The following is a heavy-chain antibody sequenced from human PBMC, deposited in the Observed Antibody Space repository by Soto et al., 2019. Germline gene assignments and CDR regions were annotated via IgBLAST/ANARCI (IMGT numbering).Heavy chain of an antibody. CDR1: GGSVSSGSYY. J-gene: IGHJ6*02. CDR3: ARAGYSSSWYREYYGMDV. D-gene: IGHD6-13*01. Sequence: SETLSLTCTVSGGSVSSGSYYWSWIRQPPGKGLEWIGYIYYSGSTNYNPSLKSRVTISVDTSKNQFSLKLSSVTAADTAVYYCARAGYSSSWYREYYGMDVWGQGTTVTVSS. CDR2: IYYSGST. V-gene: IGHV4-61*01.